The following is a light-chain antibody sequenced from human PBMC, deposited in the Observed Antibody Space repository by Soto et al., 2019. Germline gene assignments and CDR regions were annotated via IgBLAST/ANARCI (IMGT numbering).Light chain of an antibody. V-gene: IGLV1-40*01. CDR3: QSYDNSLRVSV. J-gene: IGLJ2*01. CDR2: GNS. CDR1: SSNIGAGYE. Sequence: QSVLTQPPSVSGAPGRTVTISCAGSSSNIGAGYEIHWYQQIPGAVPKLLIYGNSNRPSGVPDRFFGSKSDTSASLAITGLQAEDEADYYCQSYDNSLRVSVFGGGTKLTVL.